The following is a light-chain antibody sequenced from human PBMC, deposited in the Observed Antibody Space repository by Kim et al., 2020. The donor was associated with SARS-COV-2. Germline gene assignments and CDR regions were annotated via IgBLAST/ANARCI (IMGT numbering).Light chain of an antibody. J-gene: IGKJ3*01. CDR3: QQYYSTPLT. Sequence: APINSKYRRSLLYSSNNKNYLAWYQQKPGQPPKLVIYWDSTRESGVPDRFSGSGSGTDFTLTISSLQAEDVAVYYCQQYYSTPLTFGPGTKVDIK. CDR1: RSLLYSSNNKNY. V-gene: IGKV4-1*01. CDR2: WDS.